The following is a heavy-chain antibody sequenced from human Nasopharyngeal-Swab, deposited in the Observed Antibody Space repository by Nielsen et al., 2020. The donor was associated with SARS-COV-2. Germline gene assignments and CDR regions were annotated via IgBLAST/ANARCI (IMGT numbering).Heavy chain of an antibody. V-gene: IGHV3-30*03. J-gene: IGHJ4*02. Sequence: GESLKISCAASGFTFSSFGLHWVRQAPGKGLEWVAFIAHDASNEYYGDSVKGRFSLSRDSSKNTLYLQMNSLRAEDTAVYYCVSGRGAFWGQGTLVTVSS. CDR1: GFTFSSFG. CDR2: IAHDASNE. D-gene: IGHD3-10*01. CDR3: VSGRGAF.